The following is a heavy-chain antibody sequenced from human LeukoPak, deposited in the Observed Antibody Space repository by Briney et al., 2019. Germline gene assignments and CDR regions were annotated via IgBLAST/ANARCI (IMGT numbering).Heavy chain of an antibody. J-gene: IGHJ4*02. CDR1: GFTFSNAW. Sequence: GGSLRLSCAASGFTFSNAWMSWVRQAPGKGLEWVGRIKSKTDGGTTDYAAPVKGRFTISRDDSKNTLYLQMNSLKTEGTAVYYCTTVPYNWNFEFDYWGQGTLVTVSS. D-gene: IGHD1-7*01. CDR3: TTVPYNWNFEFDY. V-gene: IGHV3-15*01. CDR2: IKSKTDGGTT.